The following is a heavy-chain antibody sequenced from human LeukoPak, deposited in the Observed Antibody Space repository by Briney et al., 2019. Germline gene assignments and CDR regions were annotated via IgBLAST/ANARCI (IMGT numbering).Heavy chain of an antibody. Sequence: GGSLRLSCAASGFSFSTYAMTWVRQTPGKGLEWVSAISGSGGSTYYADSVKGRFTISRDNSKNTLYLQMNSLRAEDTAVYYCAKMEGLAAAGYFDYWGQGTLVTVSS. CDR1: GFSFSTYA. D-gene: IGHD6-13*01. CDR2: ISGSGGST. CDR3: AKMEGLAAAGYFDY. J-gene: IGHJ4*02. V-gene: IGHV3-23*01.